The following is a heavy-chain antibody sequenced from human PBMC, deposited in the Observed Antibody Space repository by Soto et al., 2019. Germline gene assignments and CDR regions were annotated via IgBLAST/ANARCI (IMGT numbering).Heavy chain of an antibody. J-gene: IGHJ4*02. V-gene: IGHV3-30*18. CDR3: AKDAAIAARPDYYFDY. D-gene: IGHD6-6*01. CDR1: GFTFSSYG. Sequence: GGSLRLSCAASGFTFSSYGMHWVRQAPGKGLEWVAVISYDGSNKYYADSVKGRFTISRDNSKNTLYLQMNSLRAEDTAVYYCAKDAAIAARPDYYFDYWGQGTLVTVSS. CDR2: ISYDGSNK.